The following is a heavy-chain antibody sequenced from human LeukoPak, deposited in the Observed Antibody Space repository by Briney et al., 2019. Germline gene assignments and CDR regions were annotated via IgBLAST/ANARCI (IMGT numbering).Heavy chain of an antibody. Sequence: GGSLRLSCAASGFTFSTYWMMWVRQAPGKGLEWVANIDEDGSEKYYADSVEGRFTISRDNAKNSLDLQMSSLNAEDTAVYYCARSKIDYWGQGTLVTVSS. D-gene: IGHD4-11*01. CDR1: GFTFSTYW. J-gene: IGHJ4*02. CDR3: ARSKIDY. CDR2: IDEDGSEK. V-gene: IGHV3-7*01.